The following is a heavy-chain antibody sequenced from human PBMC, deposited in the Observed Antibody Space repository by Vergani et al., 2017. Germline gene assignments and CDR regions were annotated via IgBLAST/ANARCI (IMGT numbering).Heavy chain of an antibody. D-gene: IGHD4-17*01. CDR3: ARNSHDYGDYYFDS. V-gene: IGHV1-69*02. J-gene: IGHJ4*02. CDR2: IIPILGIA. CDR1: GGTFSSYT. Sequence: QVQLVQSGAEVKKPGSSVKVSCKASGGTFSSYTISWVRQAPGQGLEWMGRIIPILGIANYAQKFQGRVTITADKSTSTAYMELSRLRSEDTAVYYCARNSHDYGDYYFDSWGQGTLVTVSS.